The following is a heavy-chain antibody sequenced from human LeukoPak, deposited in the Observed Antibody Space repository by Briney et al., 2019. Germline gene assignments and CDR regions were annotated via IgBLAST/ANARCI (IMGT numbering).Heavy chain of an antibody. V-gene: IGHV3-30-3*01. D-gene: IGHD5-12*01. CDR3: ARDHFPGGYSGSYSDI. J-gene: IGHJ3*02. CDR2: ISYDGSNK. CDR1: GFTFSSYA. Sequence: GRSLRLSCAASGFTFSSYAMHWVRQAPGKGLEWVAVISYDGSNKYYADSVKGRFTISRDSSKNTLYLQMNSLRAEDTAVYYCARDHFPGGYSGSYSDIWGQGTMVTVSS.